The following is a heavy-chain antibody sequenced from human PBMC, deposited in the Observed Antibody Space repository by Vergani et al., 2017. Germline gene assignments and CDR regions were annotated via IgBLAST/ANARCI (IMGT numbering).Heavy chain of an antibody. CDR2: ISYSGST. V-gene: IGHV4-59*01. Sequence: QVQLQESGPGLVKPSETLSLTCTVFGGSISNYYWSWIRQPPGKGLEWIGYISYSGSTSYSPSVKSRVTISVDTSKNQLSLKLSSVTAADTAIYYCAGLSHGNDYFSPFDYWGQATLVTVSS. J-gene: IGHJ4*02. CDR1: GGSISNYY. CDR3: AGLSHGNDYFSPFDY. D-gene: IGHD2/OR15-2a*01.